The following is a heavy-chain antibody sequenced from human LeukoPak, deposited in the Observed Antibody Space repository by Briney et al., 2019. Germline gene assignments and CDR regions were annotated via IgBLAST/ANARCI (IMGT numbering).Heavy chain of an antibody. CDR1: GFTFSNYG. CDR2: IRSNGGNK. Sequence: GGSLRLSCAASGFTFSNYGMHWVRQAPGKGLEWVAFIRSNGGNKYYADAVKGRFTISRDNAKNSLYLQMNSLRAEDTAVYYCARSGSYSYYYYMDVWGKGTTVTVSS. D-gene: IGHD1-26*01. J-gene: IGHJ6*03. CDR3: ARSGSYSYYYYMDV. V-gene: IGHV3-30*02.